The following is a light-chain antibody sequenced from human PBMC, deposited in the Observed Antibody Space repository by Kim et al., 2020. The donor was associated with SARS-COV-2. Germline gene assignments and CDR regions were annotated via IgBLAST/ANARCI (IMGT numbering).Light chain of an antibody. V-gene: IGKV3-15*01. CDR2: GAS. CDR1: QSVSSN. Sequence: EIVMTQSPATLSVSPGERATLSCRASQSVSSNLAWYQRKPGQAPRLLIYGASTRATGIPARFSGSGSGTEFTLTISSLQSEDFAVYYCQQYNNWPAITFGQGTRLEFK. J-gene: IGKJ5*01. CDR3: QQYNNWPAIT.